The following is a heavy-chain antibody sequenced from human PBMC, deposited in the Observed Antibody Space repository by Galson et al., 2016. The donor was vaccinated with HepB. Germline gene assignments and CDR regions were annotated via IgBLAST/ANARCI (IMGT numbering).Heavy chain of an antibody. D-gene: IGHD4-11*01. CDR1: GHTVTELS. Sequence: SVKVSCKVSGHTVTELSMHWVRQAPGKGLEWMGSFDPEDAETVYAQKFQGRVTMTEDTSADTAYMELSNLRSEDTAVYYCATSYNDYILDYWDQGTLVTVSS. V-gene: IGHV1-24*01. J-gene: IGHJ4*02. CDR3: ATSYNDYILDY. CDR2: FDPEDAET.